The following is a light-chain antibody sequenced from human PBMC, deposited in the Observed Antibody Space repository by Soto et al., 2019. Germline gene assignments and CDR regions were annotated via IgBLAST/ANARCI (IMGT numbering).Light chain of an antibody. J-gene: IGKJ2*01. CDR2: DAS. CDR3: QQYDNRPPRYT. Sequence: DIQMTQSPSSLSASVGDRVTITCQASQDINNYLNWYQQKPGKAPKLLIYDASNLETGVPSRFSGSVYGTDFTFTISSLQPEDIATYYCQQYDNRPPRYTFGQGTKLEIK. CDR1: QDINNY. V-gene: IGKV1-33*01.